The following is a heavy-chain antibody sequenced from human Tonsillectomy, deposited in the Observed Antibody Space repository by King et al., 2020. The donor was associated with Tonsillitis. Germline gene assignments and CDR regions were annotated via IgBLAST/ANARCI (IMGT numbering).Heavy chain of an antibody. J-gene: IGHJ5*02. V-gene: IGHV3-20*04. Sequence: VQLVESGGGVVRPGGSLRLSCAASGFTFGDYGMSWVRQAPGKGLEWVSIINWNGGSTGYADSVKGRFTISRDNAKNSLYLQMNSLRAEDTALYYCARGPTPYYYDSGSHKITWFDPWGQGTLVTVSS. D-gene: IGHD3-10*01. CDR3: ARGPTPYYYDSGSHKITWFDP. CDR2: INWNGGST. CDR1: GFTFGDYG.